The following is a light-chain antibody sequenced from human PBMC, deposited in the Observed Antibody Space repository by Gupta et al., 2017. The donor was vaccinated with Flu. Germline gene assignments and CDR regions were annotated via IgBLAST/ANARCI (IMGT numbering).Light chain of an antibody. CDR2: KAS. CDR1: QSISSW. CDR3: QQYNSYSYT. J-gene: IGKJ2*01. V-gene: IGKV1-5*03. Sequence: PSTLSASVGDRVTITCRASQSISSWFACYQQKPGKAPKLLIYKASRVESGLPSRFSGSGSGTEFTLTISSRQPDDFATYYCQQYNSYSYTFGQGTKLEIK.